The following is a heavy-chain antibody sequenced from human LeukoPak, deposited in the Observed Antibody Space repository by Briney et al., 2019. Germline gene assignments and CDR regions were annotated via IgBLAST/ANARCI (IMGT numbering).Heavy chain of an antibody. Sequence: GASVKVSCKASGYRFDNYGITWVRQAPGQGLEWMGWISGDNGDTNYAQTFQGRVTMTTDTSTTTVHMELRSLRSDDTAVYYCARDSPRLLGVVLISDLRHHYYMDVWGKGTTVTVSS. CDR1: GYRFDNYG. V-gene: IGHV1-18*01. D-gene: IGHD2-15*01. J-gene: IGHJ6*03. CDR2: ISGDNGDT. CDR3: ARDSPRLLGVVLISDLRHHYYMDV.